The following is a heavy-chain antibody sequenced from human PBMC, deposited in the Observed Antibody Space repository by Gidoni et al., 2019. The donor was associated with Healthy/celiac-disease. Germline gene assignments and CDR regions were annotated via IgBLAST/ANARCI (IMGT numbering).Heavy chain of an antibody. CDR3: ARTEGGLSGEDYYYGMDV. Sequence: EVQLVESGGGLVQPGGSLRLSCAASGFTFSSYDMHWVRQATGKGLEWVSAIGTAGDTYYPGSVKGRFTISRENAKNSLYLQMNSLRAGDTAVYYCARTEGGLSGEDYYYGMDVWGQGTTVTVSS. D-gene: IGHD3-16*02. CDR1: GFTFSSYD. J-gene: IGHJ6*02. V-gene: IGHV3-13*01. CDR2: IGTAGDT.